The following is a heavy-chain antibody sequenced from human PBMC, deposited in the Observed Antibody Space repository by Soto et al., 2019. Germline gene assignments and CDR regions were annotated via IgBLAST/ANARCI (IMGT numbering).Heavy chain of an antibody. CDR1: GFTFSNAW. Sequence: EVQLVESGGGLVKPGGSLRLSCAASGFTFSNAWMSWVRQAPGKGLEWVGRIKSKTDGGTTDYAAPVKGRFTISRDNAKNSLYLQMNSLRAEDTAVYYCARDKKDIVVVPARIDYYYYGMDVWGQGTTVTVSS. CDR2: IKSKTDGGTT. CDR3: ARDKKDIVVVPARIDYYYYGMDV. J-gene: IGHJ6*02. D-gene: IGHD2-2*01. V-gene: IGHV3-15*01.